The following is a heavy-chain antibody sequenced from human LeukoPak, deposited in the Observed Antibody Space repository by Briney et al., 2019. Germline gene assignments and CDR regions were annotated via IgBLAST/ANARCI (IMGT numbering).Heavy chain of an antibody. D-gene: IGHD6-19*01. J-gene: IGHJ4*02. V-gene: IGHV1-46*01. Sequence: ASVKVSCKASGYTFISYYMHWVRQAPGQGLEWMGIITPSGGSTSYAQKFQGRVTMTRDTSTSTVYMELSSLRSEDTAVYYCARERGGYGSGWYYWGLGYDYWGRGTLVTVSS. CDR3: ARERGGYGSGWYYWGLGYDY. CDR1: GYTFISYY. CDR2: ITPSGGST.